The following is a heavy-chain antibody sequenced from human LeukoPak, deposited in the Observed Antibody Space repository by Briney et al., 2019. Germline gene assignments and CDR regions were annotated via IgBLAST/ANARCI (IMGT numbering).Heavy chain of an antibody. J-gene: IGHJ4*02. V-gene: IGHV4-4*07. Sequence: SETLSLTCTVSGGSISSYYWSGIRQPAGKGLEWIGRIYTSGSTNYNPSLKSRVTMSVDTSKNQFSLKLSSVTAADTAVYYCARGFRFPHTAMVNWGQGTLVTVSS. CDR2: IYTSGST. CDR1: GGSISSYY. CDR3: ARGFRFPHTAMVN. D-gene: IGHD5-18*01.